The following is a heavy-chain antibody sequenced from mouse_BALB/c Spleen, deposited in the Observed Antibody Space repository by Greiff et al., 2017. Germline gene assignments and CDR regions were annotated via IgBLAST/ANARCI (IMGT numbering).Heavy chain of an antibody. CDR3: AGCSRDWYFDV. D-gene: IGHD1-1*01. J-gene: IGHJ1*01. CDR2: ISSGSSTI. Sequence: EVMLVESGGGLVQPGGSRKLSCAASGFTFSSFGMHWVRQAPEKGLEWVAYISSGSSTIYYADTVKGRFTISRDNPKNTLFLQMTSLRSEDTAMYYCAGCSRDWYFDVWGAGTTVTVSA. V-gene: IGHV5-17*02. CDR1: GFTFSSFG.